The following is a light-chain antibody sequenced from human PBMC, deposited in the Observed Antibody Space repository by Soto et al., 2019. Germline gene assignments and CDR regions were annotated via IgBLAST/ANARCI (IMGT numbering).Light chain of an antibody. CDR1: SSDVGAYNY. CDR2: EVS. V-gene: IGLV2-8*01. J-gene: IGLJ2*01. Sequence: QSALTQPPSASGSPGQSVTISCTGTSSDVGAYNYVSWYQQHPGKAPKLIIYEVSKRPSGVPDRFSGSKSGNTASLTISGLQAEDEADYYCCSYAGSYTLVFGGGTKVTVL. CDR3: CSYAGSYTLV.